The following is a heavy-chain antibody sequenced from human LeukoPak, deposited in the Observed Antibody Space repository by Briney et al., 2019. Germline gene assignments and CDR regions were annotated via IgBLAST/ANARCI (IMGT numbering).Heavy chain of an antibody. CDR1: GYTFTSYD. CDR2: MNPNSGNT. CDR3: ARGRFGYYGSGSGDYYYYMDV. Sequence: ASVKVSCKASGYTFTSYDINWGRQATGQGLEWMGWMNPNSGNTGYAQKFQGRVTITRNTSIRTAYMELSSLRSEDTAVYYCARGRFGYYGSGSGDYYYYMDVWGKGTTVTISS. D-gene: IGHD3-10*01. V-gene: IGHV1-8*01. J-gene: IGHJ6*03.